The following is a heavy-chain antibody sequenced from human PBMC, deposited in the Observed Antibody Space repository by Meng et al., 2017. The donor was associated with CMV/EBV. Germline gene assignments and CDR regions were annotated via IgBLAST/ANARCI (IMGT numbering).Heavy chain of an antibody. V-gene: IGHV3-30*02. J-gene: IGHJ6*02. CDR1: GFTFSSYG. D-gene: IGHD3-3*01. CDR3: EKDVSGIGDFWSGYSVYYGMDV. Sequence: GGSLRLSCVASGFTFSSYGMHWVRQAPGKGLEWVAFIRYDGSNKYYADSVKGRFTISRDNSKNTLYLQMNSLRAEDTAVYYCEKDVSGIGDFWSGYSVYYGMDVWGQGTTVTVSS. CDR2: IRYDGSNK.